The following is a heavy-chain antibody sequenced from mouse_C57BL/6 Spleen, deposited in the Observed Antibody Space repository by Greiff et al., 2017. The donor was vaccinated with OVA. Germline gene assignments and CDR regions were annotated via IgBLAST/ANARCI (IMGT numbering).Heavy chain of an antibody. CDR3: AGHEGGYYGSGLAWFAY. CDR1: GYTFTEYT. D-gene: IGHD1-1*01. Sequence: VQLQQSGAELVKPGASVKLSCKASGYTFTEYTIHWVKQRPGQGLEWIGWFYPGSGGIKYKEKFKDKATLTVDKSSSTVYMELSRVTSVGSAVYSCAGHEGGYYGSGLAWFAYWGQGTLVTVSA. CDR2: FYPGSGGI. J-gene: IGHJ3*01. V-gene: IGHV1-62-2*01.